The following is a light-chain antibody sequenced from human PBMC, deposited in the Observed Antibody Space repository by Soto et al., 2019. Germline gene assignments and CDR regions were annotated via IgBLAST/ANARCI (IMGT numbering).Light chain of an antibody. CDR3: QQSYSHPRT. CDR1: QSIGIY. Sequence: DIQMTQSPSSLSTSVGDRVTITCRASQSIGIYLNWYQQRPGQAPKLLIYAASSLQSGVPSRFSGSGSGTDFTLTISTLQPEDFATYYCQQSYSHPRTFGQGTKVEIK. CDR2: AAS. J-gene: IGKJ1*01. V-gene: IGKV1-39*01.